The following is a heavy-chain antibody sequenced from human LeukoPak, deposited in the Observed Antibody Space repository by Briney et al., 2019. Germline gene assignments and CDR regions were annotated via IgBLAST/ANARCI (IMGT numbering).Heavy chain of an antibody. CDR2: IYYSGST. Sequence: SETLSLACTVSGGSISSYYWSWIRQPPGKGLEWIGYIYYSGSTNYNPSLKSRVTISVDTSKNQFSLKLSSVTAADTAVYYCARDSYYYDSSGYPYYYYYIDVWGKGTTVTVSS. D-gene: IGHD3-22*01. CDR1: GGSISSYY. CDR3: ARDSYYYDSSGYPYYYYYIDV. J-gene: IGHJ6*03. V-gene: IGHV4-59*01.